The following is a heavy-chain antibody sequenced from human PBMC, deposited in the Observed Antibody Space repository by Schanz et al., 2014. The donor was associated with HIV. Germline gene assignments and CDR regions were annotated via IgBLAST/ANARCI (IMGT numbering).Heavy chain of an antibody. J-gene: IGHJ5*02. Sequence: QVQLVQSGAEVKKPGSSVKVSCKASGGTFSSYAISWVRQAPGQGLEWMGGIIPIFGTTNYAQKFQGRVTITADESTSTAYMELRGLTSEDTAVYFCARARAKIEGRPVGNWFDPWGQGTLVTVSS. CDR1: GGTFSSYA. D-gene: IGHD6-6*01. V-gene: IGHV1-69*01. CDR2: IIPIFGTT. CDR3: ARARAKIEGRPVGNWFDP.